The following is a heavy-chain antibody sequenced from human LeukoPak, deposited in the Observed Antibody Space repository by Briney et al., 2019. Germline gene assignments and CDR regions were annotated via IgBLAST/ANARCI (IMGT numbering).Heavy chain of an antibody. CDR3: AGASDYYGSGSYDNY. CDR2: IYSGGST. D-gene: IGHD3-10*01. V-gene: IGHV3-53*01. Sequence: GKSLRLSCAASGFTFNNYGMHWVRQAPGKGLEWVSVIYSGGSTYYADSVKGRFIISRDNSRNMLYLQMNSLRAEDTAVYYCAGASDYYGSGSYDNYWGQGTLVTVSS. CDR1: GFTFNNYG. J-gene: IGHJ4*02.